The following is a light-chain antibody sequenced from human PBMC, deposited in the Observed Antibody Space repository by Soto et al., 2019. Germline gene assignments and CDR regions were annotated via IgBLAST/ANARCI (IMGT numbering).Light chain of an antibody. V-gene: IGLV1-40*01. Sequence: QSVLTQPPSASGAPGQRVTISCTGSSSSIGAGFDVHWYQQLPGAAPKLLIYGNSNRPSGVPDRFSGSKSGTSASLAITRLQAEDEADYYCQSYDGGLSGGIFGGGTKLTVL. CDR1: SSSIGAGFD. CDR3: QSYDGGLSGGI. J-gene: IGLJ2*01. CDR2: GNS.